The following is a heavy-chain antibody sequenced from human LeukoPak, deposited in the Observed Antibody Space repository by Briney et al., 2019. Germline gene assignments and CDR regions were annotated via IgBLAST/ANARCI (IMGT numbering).Heavy chain of an antibody. Sequence: PSETLSLTCAVYGGSFSGYYWSWIRQPPGKGLEWIGEISHSGSTNYNPSLKSRVTISVGTSKNQFSLKLSSVTAADTAVYYCATLGYSYGYDDYWGQGTLVTVSS. CDR2: ISHSGST. V-gene: IGHV4-34*01. CDR3: ATLGYSYGYDDY. CDR1: GGSFSGYY. J-gene: IGHJ4*02. D-gene: IGHD5-18*01.